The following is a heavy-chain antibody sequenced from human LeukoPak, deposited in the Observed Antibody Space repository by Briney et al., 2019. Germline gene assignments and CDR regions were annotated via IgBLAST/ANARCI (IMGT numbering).Heavy chain of an antibody. CDR3: ARYPRDGPAIRAFDI. CDR2: MYYSGNT. CDR1: GGSISSDY. Sequence: PSETLSLTCKVSGGSISSDYWNWVRQPPGKGLEWIGYMYYSGNTNHNPSLKSRATLSVDTSKKQFSLKVISVTAADTAVYYCARYPRDGPAIRAFDIWGQGTLVTVSS. J-gene: IGHJ3*02. D-gene: IGHD2-21*02. V-gene: IGHV4-59*01.